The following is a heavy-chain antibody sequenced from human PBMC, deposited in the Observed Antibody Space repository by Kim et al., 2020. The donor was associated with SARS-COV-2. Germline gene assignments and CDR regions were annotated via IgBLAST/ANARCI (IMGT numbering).Heavy chain of an antibody. CDR2: ISSSGSTI. Sequence: GGSLRLSCAASGFTFSDYYMSWIRQAPGKGLEWVSYISSSGSTIYYADSVKGRFTISRDNAKNSLYLQMNSLRAEDTAVYYCARELGYCSGGSCYLDYYYYGMDVWGQGTTVTVSS. D-gene: IGHD2-15*01. CDR1: GFTFSDYY. J-gene: IGHJ6*02. V-gene: IGHV3-11*04. CDR3: ARELGYCSGGSCYLDYYYYGMDV.